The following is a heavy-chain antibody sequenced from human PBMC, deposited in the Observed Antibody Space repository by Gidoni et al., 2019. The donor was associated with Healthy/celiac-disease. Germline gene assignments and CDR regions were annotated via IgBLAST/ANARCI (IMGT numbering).Heavy chain of an antibody. D-gene: IGHD3-9*01. Sequence: QVQLVQSGAEVKKPGSSVQVSCKSSGGTSSSYAISWVRQAPESGLEWRGGIIPSFGTANYAQKFQGRVTITADKSTSTAYMELSSLRSEDTAVYYCARGTLTDYYYFGMDVWGQGTTVTVSS. V-gene: IGHV1-69*06. CDR1: GGTSSSYA. CDR2: IIPSFGTA. CDR3: ARGTLTDYYYFGMDV. J-gene: IGHJ6*02.